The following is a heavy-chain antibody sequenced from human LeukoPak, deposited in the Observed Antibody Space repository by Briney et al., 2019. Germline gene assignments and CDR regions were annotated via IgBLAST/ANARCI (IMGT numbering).Heavy chain of an antibody. CDR1: GFNFITYT. CDR2: INAANGNT. Sequence: ASVKVSCKTSGFNFITYTMHWVRQAPGQRLEWMGWINAANGNTQYSQKFPGRVTITRDTSASTAYMELSSLRSEDTAVYYCARGAPIRVAVAATFDPWGQGTLVTVPS. D-gene: IGHD6-19*01. J-gene: IGHJ5*02. CDR3: ARGAPIRVAVAATFDP. V-gene: IGHV1-3*01.